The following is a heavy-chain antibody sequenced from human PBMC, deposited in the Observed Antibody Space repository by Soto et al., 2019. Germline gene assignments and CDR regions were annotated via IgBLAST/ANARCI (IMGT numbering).Heavy chain of an antibody. CDR1: GESFSGFY. V-gene: IGHV4-34*01. CDR2: IDHSGTT. CDR3: ARVDYYDSSGYYIFDY. Sequence: SETLSLTCAVYGESFSGFYWSWIRQPTGKGLEWIGDIDHSGTTHYNPSLKNRVTILIDTSKKHFSLKLSSVTAADTAVYYCARVDYYDSSGYYIFDYWGQGTLVTVSS. J-gene: IGHJ4*02. D-gene: IGHD3-22*01.